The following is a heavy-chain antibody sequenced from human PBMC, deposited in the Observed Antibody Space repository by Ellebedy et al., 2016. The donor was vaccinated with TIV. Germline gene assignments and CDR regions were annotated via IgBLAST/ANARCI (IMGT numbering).Heavy chain of an antibody. CDR3: ARGSMVRGLAG. D-gene: IGHD3-10*01. CDR2: VNHRGVN. Sequence: SETLSLTXDVDIPSFSGYHWAWIRQPPGKGLEWIGDVNHRGVNRYISSLKSRVTISLDTSKKQFSLNITSVTAADTAFYFCARGSMVRGLAGWGQGTLVTVSS. J-gene: IGHJ4*02. V-gene: IGHV4-34*01. CDR1: IPSFSGYH.